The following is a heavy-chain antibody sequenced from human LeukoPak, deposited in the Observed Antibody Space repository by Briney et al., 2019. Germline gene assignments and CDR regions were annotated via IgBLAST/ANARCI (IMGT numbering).Heavy chain of an antibody. J-gene: IGHJ6*02. CDR2: INAGNGNT. CDR1: GYTFTSYY. V-gene: IGHV1-3*01. D-gene: IGHD3-3*01. CDR3: ARGIWGDFWSGYPYGMDV. Sequence: ASVKVSCKASGYTFTSYYMHWVRQAPGQRLEWMGWINAGNGNTKYSQKFQGRVTITRDTSASTAYMELSSLRSEDTAVYYCARGIWGDFWSGYPYGMDVWGQGTTVTVSS.